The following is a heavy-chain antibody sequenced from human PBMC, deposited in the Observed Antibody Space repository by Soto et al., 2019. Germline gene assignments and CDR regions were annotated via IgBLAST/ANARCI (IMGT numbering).Heavy chain of an antibody. D-gene: IGHD3-22*01. J-gene: IGHJ1*01. CDR2: SSAYNGTT. V-gene: IGHV1-18*01. CDR1: GYTFISYG. CDR3: ARDAPTYYYDSSGRQYFQH. Sequence: QVQLVQSGAEVKRPGASVKVSCKASGYTFISYGISWVRQAPGQGLEWMGWSSAYNGTTNTAQKFQGRVIMTTDTSTSTAYMELRSLRSDDTAVYYCARDAPTYYYDSSGRQYFQHWGQGTLVTVSS.